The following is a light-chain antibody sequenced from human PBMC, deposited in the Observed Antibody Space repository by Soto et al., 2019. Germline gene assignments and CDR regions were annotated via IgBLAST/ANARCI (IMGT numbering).Light chain of an antibody. CDR2: RAS. CDR3: QQYSSNSA. V-gene: IGKV1-5*03. J-gene: IGKJ1*01. CDR1: QTISTW. Sequence: DIQMTQSPSTLPASVGDRVTITCRASQTISTWLAWYQQKPGKAPKLLIHRASSLGTGVPSRLSGSGSGTEFTLTITSLQPDDFATYYCQQYSSNSAFGPGTKVDI.